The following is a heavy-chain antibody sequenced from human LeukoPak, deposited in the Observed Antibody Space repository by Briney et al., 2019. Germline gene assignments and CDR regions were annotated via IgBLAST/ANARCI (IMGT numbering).Heavy chain of an antibody. D-gene: IGHD5-18*01. Sequence: GGSLRLSCAASGFTFDDYAMHWVRQAPGKGPEWVSGISWNSGSIGYADSVKGRFTISRDNAKNSLYLQMNSLRAEDTALYYCAKDIHVDTAMVIDYWGQGTLVTVSS. V-gene: IGHV3-9*01. CDR3: AKDIHVDTAMVIDY. J-gene: IGHJ4*02. CDR1: GFTFDDYA. CDR2: ISWNSGSI.